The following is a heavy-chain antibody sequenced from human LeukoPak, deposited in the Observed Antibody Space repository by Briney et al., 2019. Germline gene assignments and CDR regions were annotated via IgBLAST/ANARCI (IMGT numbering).Heavy chain of an antibody. D-gene: IGHD1-26*01. CDR3: ASAYSGSWNWFDP. CDR2: ISSSSSYI. Sequence: GGSLRLSCAASGFTFSSYSMNWVRQAPGKGLEWVSSISSSSSYIYYADSVKGRFTISRDNAKNSLYLQMNSLRAEDTAVYYCASAYSGSWNWFDPWGQGTLVTVSS. V-gene: IGHV3-21*01. CDR1: GFTFSSYS. J-gene: IGHJ5*02.